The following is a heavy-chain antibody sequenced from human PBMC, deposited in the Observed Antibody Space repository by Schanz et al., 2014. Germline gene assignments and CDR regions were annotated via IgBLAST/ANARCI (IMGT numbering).Heavy chain of an antibody. V-gene: IGHV3-23*04. CDR1: GFTFSSYA. CDR2: ISGSGDDT. CDR3: AREVGGSFGQHY. J-gene: IGHJ4*02. Sequence: VQLVESGGGLVKPGGSLRLSCAGSGFTFSSYAMNWVRQAPGKGLEWVSVISGSGDDTYYADSVKGRFTISRDNSKNTLYLHMNSLRAEDTAVYYCAREVGGSFGQHYWGQGALVTVSS. D-gene: IGHD1-26*01.